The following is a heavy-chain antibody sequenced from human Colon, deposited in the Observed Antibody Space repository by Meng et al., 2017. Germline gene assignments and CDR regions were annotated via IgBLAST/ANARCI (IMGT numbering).Heavy chain of an antibody. CDR1: GASVSSDSHY. J-gene: IGHJ5*02. CDR3: ARVNGDFDEAWFDP. CDR2: IYYTGNT. Sequence: QVQLQESGPGLLRPSETLVLPCTVSGASVSSDSHYWSWIRQSPGKGLEWIGYIYYTGNTNYNPSLASRVSMSLDTSKNHFSLHLTSVTAADTAIYYCARVNGDFDEAWFDPWGQGTLVTVSS. V-gene: IGHV4-61*03. D-gene: IGHD4-17*01.